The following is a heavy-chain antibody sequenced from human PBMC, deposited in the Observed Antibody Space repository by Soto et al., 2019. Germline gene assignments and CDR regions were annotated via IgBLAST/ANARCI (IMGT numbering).Heavy chain of an antibody. D-gene: IGHD3-9*01. J-gene: IGHJ5*02. CDR3: ARDGSAFLLTGRLGPGWFDL. CDR1: GGSISGDDYY. CDR2: IYYSGST. V-gene: IGHV4-30-4*01. Sequence: SETLSLTVTVSGGSISGDDYYWTWIRQPPGKGLEWIGYIYYSGSTYYNPSLKSRLTISVDTSKNQFSLKLNSVTAADAAVYYCARDGSAFLLTGRLGPGWFDLWGQGTLVTVSS.